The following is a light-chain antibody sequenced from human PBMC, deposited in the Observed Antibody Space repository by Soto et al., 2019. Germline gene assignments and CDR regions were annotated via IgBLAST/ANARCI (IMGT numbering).Light chain of an antibody. Sequence: DVQMTQSPSSLSASVGDRVTITCRASQDINSYLAWYQQKPGNAPKSLIYAASSLQTGVPSRFSGSESGTEFTITISNLQPEDYATYYCQQYNSYPITFGGGTKVEIK. J-gene: IGKJ4*01. CDR3: QQYNSYPIT. V-gene: IGKV1D-16*01. CDR2: AAS. CDR1: QDINSY.